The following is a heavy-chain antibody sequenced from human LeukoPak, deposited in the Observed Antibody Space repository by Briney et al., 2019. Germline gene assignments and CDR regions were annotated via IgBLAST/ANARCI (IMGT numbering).Heavy chain of an antibody. Sequence: SETLSLTCTVSGGPISSSSYYWGWIRQPPGKGLEWIGSIYSGGSTYYNPSLKSRVTISVDTSKNQFSLKLSSVTAADTAVYYCASSTGSFDYWGQGTLVTVSS. CDR3: ASSTGSFDY. V-gene: IGHV4-39*01. J-gene: IGHJ4*02. D-gene: IGHD4-17*01. CDR1: GGPISSSSYY. CDR2: IYSGGST.